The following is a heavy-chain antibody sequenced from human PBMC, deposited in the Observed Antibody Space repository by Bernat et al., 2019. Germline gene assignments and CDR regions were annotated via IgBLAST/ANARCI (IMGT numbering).Heavy chain of an antibody. CDR2: INSDGSST. CDR1: GFTFSSYW. CDR3: ARGGVRSGFYYYYYGMDV. V-gene: IGHV3-74*01. Sequence: ELQLVESGGGLVQPGGSLRLSCSASGFTFSSYWMHWVRQAPGKGLVWVSRINSDGSSTSYAEPVTGRFTISSDNAKNTLFLQMNSLRAEDTAVYYCARGGVRSGFYYYYYGMDVWGQGTTVTVSS. J-gene: IGHJ6*02. D-gene: IGHD6-19*01.